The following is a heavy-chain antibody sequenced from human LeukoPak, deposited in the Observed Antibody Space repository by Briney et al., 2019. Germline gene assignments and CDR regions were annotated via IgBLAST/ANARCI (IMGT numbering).Heavy chain of an antibody. CDR1: GISFSSYE. CDR3: ARGFRDTAMFLDY. CDR2: ISSSGTTM. V-gene: IGHV3-48*03. J-gene: IGHJ4*02. Sequence: PGGSLRLSCAASGISFSSYEMNWVRQAPGKGLEWISCISSSGTTMYYADSVKGRFTISRDNAKNSLYLQTNSLRAEDTAVYYCARGFRDTAMFLDYWGQGTLVTVSS. D-gene: IGHD5-18*01.